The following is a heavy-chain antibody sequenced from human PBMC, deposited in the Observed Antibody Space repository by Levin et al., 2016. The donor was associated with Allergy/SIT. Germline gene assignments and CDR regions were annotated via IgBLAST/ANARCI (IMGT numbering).Heavy chain of an antibody. CDR3: ARLCYYDILTGYYPYYYYYMDV. CDR1: GYSFTSYW. J-gene: IGHJ6*03. V-gene: IGHV5-10-1*01. CDR2: IDPSDSYT. D-gene: IGHD3-9*01. Sequence: GESLKISCKGSGYSFTSYWISWVRQMPGKGLEWMGRIDPSDSYTNYSPSFQGHVTISADKSISTAYLQWSSLKASDTAMYYCARLCYYDILTGYYPYYYYYMDVWGKGTTVTVSS.